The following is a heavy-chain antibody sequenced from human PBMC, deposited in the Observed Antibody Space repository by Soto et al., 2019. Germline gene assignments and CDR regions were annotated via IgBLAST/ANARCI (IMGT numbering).Heavy chain of an antibody. Sequence: SGPTLVNPTQTLTLTYTFSGFSLSPSGMCVSWIRQPPGKALEWLVLIDWDDDKYYSTSLKTRLTISKDTAKNQLSLTITNLGPVDTSTYYCSRIGGYSHGWKDYYHGMDVWGQVTTVTVAS. CDR1: GFSLSPSGMC. V-gene: IGHV2-70*01. D-gene: IGHD5-18*01. CDR3: SRIGGYSHGWKDYYHGMDV. CDR2: IDWDDDK. J-gene: IGHJ6*02.